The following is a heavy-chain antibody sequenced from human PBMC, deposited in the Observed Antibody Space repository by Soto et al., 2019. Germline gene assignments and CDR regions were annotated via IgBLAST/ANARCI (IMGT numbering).Heavy chain of an antibody. CDR3: ARHPDKGDSGYDFVSYWFDP. CDR2: IYYSGST. Sequence: PSETLSLTCTVSGGSISSSSYYWGWIRQPPGKGLEWIGSIYYSGSTYYNPSLKSRVTISVDTSKNQFSLKLSSVTAADTAVYYCARHPDKGDSGYDFVSYWFDPWGQGTLVTVSS. D-gene: IGHD5-12*01. CDR1: GGSISSSSYY. V-gene: IGHV4-39*01. J-gene: IGHJ5*02.